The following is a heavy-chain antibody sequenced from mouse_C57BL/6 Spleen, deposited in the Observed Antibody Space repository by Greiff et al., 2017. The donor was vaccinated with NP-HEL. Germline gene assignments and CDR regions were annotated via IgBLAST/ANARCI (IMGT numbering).Heavy chain of an antibody. CDR2: INPNNGGT. D-gene: IGHD3-2*02. J-gene: IGHJ3*01. Sequence: EVQLQQSGPELVKPGASVKIPCKASGYTFTDYNMDWVKQSHGKSLEWIGDINPNNGGTIYNQKFKGTATLTVDKSSSTAYMELRSLTSEDTAVYYCARRGRLPQFAYWGQGTLVTVSA. V-gene: IGHV1-18*01. CDR1: GYTFTDYN. CDR3: ARRGRLPQFAY.